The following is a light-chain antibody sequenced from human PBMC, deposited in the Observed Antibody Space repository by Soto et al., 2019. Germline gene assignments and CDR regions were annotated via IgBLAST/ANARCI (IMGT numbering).Light chain of an antibody. CDR1: QGVANY. CDR3: QHLNSYPLT. CDR2: AAS. J-gene: IGKJ4*01. Sequence: DIQLTQSPSFLSASVGDRVTITCRASQGVANYFAWYQQKPGKAPNLLIYAASTLQGGVPSRFSGSGSGSEFTLTISSPQPEDVATYYYQHLNSYPLTFGGGTKVESK. V-gene: IGKV1-9*01.